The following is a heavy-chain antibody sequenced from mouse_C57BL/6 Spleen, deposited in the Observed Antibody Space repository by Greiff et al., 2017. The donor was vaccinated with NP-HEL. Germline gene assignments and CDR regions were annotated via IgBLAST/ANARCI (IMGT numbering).Heavy chain of an antibody. CDR3: ASSLLLLREGWFAY. Sequence: VQLHQSGAELAKPGASVKLSCKASGYTFTSYWMHWVKQRPGQGLEWIGYINPSSGYTKYNQKFKDKATLTADKSSSTAYMQLSSLTYEDSAVYFCASSLLLLREGWFAYWGQGTLVTVSA. CDR2: INPSSGYT. D-gene: IGHD1-1*01. V-gene: IGHV1-7*01. J-gene: IGHJ3*01. CDR1: GYTFTSYW.